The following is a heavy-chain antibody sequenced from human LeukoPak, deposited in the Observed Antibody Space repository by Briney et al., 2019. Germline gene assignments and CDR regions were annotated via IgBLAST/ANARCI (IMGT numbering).Heavy chain of an antibody. CDR1: GFTFSSYW. CDR2: IKQDGSEK. V-gene: IGHV3-7*01. D-gene: IGHD3-3*01. Sequence: GGSLRLSCAASGFTFSSYWMSWVRQAPGKGLEWVANIKQDGSEKYYVDSVKGRFTISRDNAKNSLYLQMNSLRAEDTAVYYCARAIYSHDFWSGYYRKGVSYYYMDVWGKGTTVTVSS. CDR3: ARAIYSHDFWSGYYRKGVSYYYMDV. J-gene: IGHJ6*03.